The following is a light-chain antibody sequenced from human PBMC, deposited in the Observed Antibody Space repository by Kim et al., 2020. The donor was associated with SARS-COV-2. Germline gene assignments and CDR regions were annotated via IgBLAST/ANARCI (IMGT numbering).Light chain of an antibody. CDR1: SGHSSYI. CDR3: ETWDSNTHWV. V-gene: IGLV4-60*03. CDR2: LEGSGSY. J-gene: IGLJ3*02. Sequence: SVKRTCTLSSGHSSYIIAWHQQQPGKAPRYLMKLEGSGSYNKGSGVPDRFPGSSSGADRYLTISNLQSEDEADYYCETWDSNTHWVFGGGTQLTVL.